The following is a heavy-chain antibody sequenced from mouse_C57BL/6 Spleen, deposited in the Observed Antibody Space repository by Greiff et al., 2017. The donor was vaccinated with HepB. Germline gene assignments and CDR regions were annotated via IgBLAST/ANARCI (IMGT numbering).Heavy chain of an antibody. CDR2: ILPGSGST. CDR1: GYTFTGYW. D-gene: IGHD2-12*01. CDR3: AYYSDSSYAMDY. Sequence: QVQLQQSGAELMKPGASVKLSCKATGYTFTGYWIEWVKQRPGHGLEWIGEILPGSGSTNYNEKFKGKATFTADTSSNTAYMQLSSLTTEDSAIYYCAYYSDSSYAMDYWGQGTSVTVSS. J-gene: IGHJ4*01. V-gene: IGHV1-9*01.